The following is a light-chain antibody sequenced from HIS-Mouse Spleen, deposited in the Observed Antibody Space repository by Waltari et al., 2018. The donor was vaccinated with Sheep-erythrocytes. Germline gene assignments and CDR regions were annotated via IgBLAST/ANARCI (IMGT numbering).Light chain of an antibody. Sequence: QSALTQPRPVSGSPGQAVTISCTGTSSDVGGYNYVPWYQQHPGKAPKLMIYDVSKRPSGVPDRFSGPKSGNTASLTISGLQAEDEADYYCCSYAGSYNHVFATGTKVTVL. CDR3: CSYAGSYNHV. J-gene: IGLJ1*01. V-gene: IGLV2-11*01. CDR1: SSDVGGYNY. CDR2: DVS.